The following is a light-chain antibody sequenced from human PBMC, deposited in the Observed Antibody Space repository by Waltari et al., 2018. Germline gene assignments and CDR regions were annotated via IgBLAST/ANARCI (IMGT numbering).Light chain of an antibody. Sequence: EIVFTQSPGTLSLSPGERATLSCRASQSFSSIYLVWYQQKPGQAPRLLMYGASSRATGIPDRFSGSGSGTDFTLTISRLEPEDSAVYYCQQCGSSPITFGQGTRLEIK. CDR2: GAS. CDR3: QQCGSSPIT. J-gene: IGKJ5*01. V-gene: IGKV3-20*01. CDR1: QSFSSIY.